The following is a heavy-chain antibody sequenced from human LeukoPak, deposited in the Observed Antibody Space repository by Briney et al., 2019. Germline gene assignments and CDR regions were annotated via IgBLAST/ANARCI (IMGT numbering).Heavy chain of an antibody. CDR1: GYTFTGYY. D-gene: IGHD3-16*02. CDR3: ARDNSVGDIAWWFDP. J-gene: IGHJ5*02. V-gene: IGHV1-46*01. Sequence: ASVKVSCKAFGYTFTGYYLHWVRQAPGQGLEWMGLINPSGSSTLYAQKFQGRVTMTRDMSTTTDYMELSSLRSEDTAVYYCARDNSVGDIAWWFDPWGQGTLVTVSS. CDR2: INPSGSST.